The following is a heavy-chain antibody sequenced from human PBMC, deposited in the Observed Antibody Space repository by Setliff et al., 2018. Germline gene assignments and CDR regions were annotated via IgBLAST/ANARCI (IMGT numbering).Heavy chain of an antibody. V-gene: IGHV3-72*01. J-gene: IGHJ4*02. CDR1: GFIFSDHY. Sequence: GSLRLSCAASGFIFSDHYMDWVRQAPGRGLEWVARSRDKASSYTTEYAASVKGRFTIARDNSKNSVYLQMNSLKTEDTGIYYCVRNSGYDLGVGRFDYWGQGTPVTVSS. D-gene: IGHD5-12*01. CDR3: VRNSGYDLGVGRFDY. CDR2: SRDKASSYTT.